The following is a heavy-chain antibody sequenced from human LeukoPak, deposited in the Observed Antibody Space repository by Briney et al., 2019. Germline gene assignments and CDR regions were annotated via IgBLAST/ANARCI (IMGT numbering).Heavy chain of an antibody. J-gene: IGHJ4*02. CDR1: GLTVSSNC. CDR2: IYSGGNT. V-gene: IGHV3-53*01. CDR3: ARRAGDYSHPYDY. D-gene: IGHD3-22*01. Sequence: GGSLRLSCAASGLTVSSNCMSWVRQAPGKGLEWVSFIYSGGNTYYADSVKGRFTISRDNSKNTVHLQMNSLRAEDTAMYYCARRAGDYSHPYDYWGQGTLVTISS.